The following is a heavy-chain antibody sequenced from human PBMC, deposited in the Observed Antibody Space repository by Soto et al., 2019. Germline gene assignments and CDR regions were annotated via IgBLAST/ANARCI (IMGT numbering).Heavy chain of an antibody. V-gene: IGHV1-18*01. Sequence: ASVKVSCKASGYTFTSYGISWVRQAPGQGLEWMGWISAYNGNTNYAQKLQGRVTMTTDTSTSTAYMELRSLRSDDTAVYYCARPLRRYSSGWFDAFDIWGQGTMVTVSS. J-gene: IGHJ3*02. D-gene: IGHD6-19*01. CDR3: ARPLRRYSSGWFDAFDI. CDR1: GYTFTSYG. CDR2: ISAYNGNT.